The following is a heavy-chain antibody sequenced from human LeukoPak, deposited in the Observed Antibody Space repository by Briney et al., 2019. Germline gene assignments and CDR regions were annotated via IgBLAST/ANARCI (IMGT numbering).Heavy chain of an antibody. CDR2: VKHSGST. V-gene: IGHV4-34*01. Sequence: SETLSLTCAVYGGSFSGYSWSWIRQPPGKGLEWIGEVKHSGSTNYNPSLKSRVSISVDTSKNQFSLNLSSVTAADTAVYYCARFDYGGSHFDYWGQGTLVTASS. CDR1: GGSFSGYS. D-gene: IGHD4-23*01. CDR3: ARFDYGGSHFDY. J-gene: IGHJ4*02.